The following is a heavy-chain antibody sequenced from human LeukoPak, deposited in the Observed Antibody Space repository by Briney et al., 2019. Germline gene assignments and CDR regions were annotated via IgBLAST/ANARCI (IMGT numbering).Heavy chain of an antibody. Sequence: GGSLRLSCAASGFTFSSYAMSWVRQAPGKGLEWVSAISGSGGSTYYADSVKGRSTISRDNSKNTLYLQMNSLRAGDTAVYYCAKARPRGHIVVVTAFDYWGQGTLVTVSS. J-gene: IGHJ4*02. CDR3: AKARPRGHIVVVTAFDY. D-gene: IGHD2-21*02. CDR2: ISGSGGST. CDR1: GFTFSSYA. V-gene: IGHV3-23*01.